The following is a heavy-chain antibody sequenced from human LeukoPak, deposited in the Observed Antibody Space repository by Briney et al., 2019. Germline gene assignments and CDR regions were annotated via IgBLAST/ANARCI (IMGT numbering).Heavy chain of an antibody. J-gene: IGHJ4*02. D-gene: IGHD2-8*01. CDR3: ASRTGGIVLMVYAEYYFDY. Sequence: SQTLSLTCTVSGGSISSGSYYWSWIRQPAGKGLEWIGSIYHSGSTYYNPSLKSRVTISVDTSKNQFSLKLSSVTAADTAVYYCASRTGGIVLMVYAEYYFDYWGQGTLVTVSS. CDR1: GGSISSGSYY. CDR2: IYHSGST. V-gene: IGHV4-61*02.